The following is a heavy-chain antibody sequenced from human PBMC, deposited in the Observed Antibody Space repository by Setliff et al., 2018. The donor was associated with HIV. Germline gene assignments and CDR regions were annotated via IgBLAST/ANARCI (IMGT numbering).Heavy chain of an antibody. V-gene: IGHV3-30-3*01. CDR1: GFTFSSYA. CDR3: ARDGLEGDMAGRQRTYAFGY. D-gene: IGHD2-15*01. J-gene: IGHJ4*02. Sequence: PGGSLRLSCAASGFTFSSYAMHWVRQAPGKGLEWVAVISYDGSNKYYADSVKGRFTISRDNSKNTLYLQMNSLRAEDTAVYYCARDGLEGDMAGRQRTYAFGYWGQGTLVTVPS. CDR2: ISYDGSNK.